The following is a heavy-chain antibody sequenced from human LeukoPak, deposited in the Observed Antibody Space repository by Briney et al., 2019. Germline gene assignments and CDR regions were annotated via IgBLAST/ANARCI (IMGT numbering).Heavy chain of an antibody. J-gene: IGHJ4*02. CDR3: TRSGTA. Sequence: PGGSLRLSCAAPGFTVSSNSVTWVRQAPGKGLEWVSVIYSGGSTYYADSVKGRFTISRDNSKNTLFLQMNSLRAEDTAVYYCTRSGTAWGQGTLVTVSS. CDR2: IYSGGST. D-gene: IGHD3-3*01. CDR1: GFTVSSNS. V-gene: IGHV3-53*01.